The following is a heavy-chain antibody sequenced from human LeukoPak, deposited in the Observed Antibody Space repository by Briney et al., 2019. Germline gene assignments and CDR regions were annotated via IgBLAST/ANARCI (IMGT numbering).Heavy chain of an antibody. CDR1: GYTFTGYY. D-gene: IGHD1-26*01. Sequence: ASVKVSCKASGYTFTGYYMHWVRQAPGQGLEWMGWINPNSGGTNYAQKFQGRVTMTRDTSISTAYMELSRLRSDDTAVYYCASRHPVGATNCYYYYMDVRGKGTTVTVSS. CDR3: ASRHPVGATNCYYYYMDV. CDR2: INPNSGGT. V-gene: IGHV1-2*02. J-gene: IGHJ6*03.